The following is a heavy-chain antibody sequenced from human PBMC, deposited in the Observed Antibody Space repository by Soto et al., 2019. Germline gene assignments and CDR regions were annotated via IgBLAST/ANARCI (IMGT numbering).Heavy chain of an antibody. V-gene: IGHV4-59*01. Sequence: SETLSLTCTVSGGSISSNYWIWIRQPPGKGLEWIGNIYYSGSTNYNPSLKSRVTISVDTSKNQFSLKLSSVTAADTAVYYCAREGYGGGYYYYYGMDVWGQGTTVTVSS. J-gene: IGHJ6*02. CDR3: AREGYGGGYYYYYGMDV. CDR2: IYYSGST. D-gene: IGHD5-12*01. CDR1: GGSISSNY.